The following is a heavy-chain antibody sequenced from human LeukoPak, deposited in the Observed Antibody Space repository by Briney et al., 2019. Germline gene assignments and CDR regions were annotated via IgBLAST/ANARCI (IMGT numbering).Heavy chain of an antibody. CDR1: GYNFTNYW. V-gene: IGHV5-51*01. CDR3: ARSGGSDEGPDYFDY. Sequence: GESLKISCKGSGYNFTNYWIGWVRQMPGKGLEWMGIIYPGDSGTRYSPSFQGQVTISADKSISTAYLQWSSLKASDTAMYYCARSGGSDEGPDYFDYWGQGTLVTVSS. CDR2: IYPGDSGT. J-gene: IGHJ4*02. D-gene: IGHD2-15*01.